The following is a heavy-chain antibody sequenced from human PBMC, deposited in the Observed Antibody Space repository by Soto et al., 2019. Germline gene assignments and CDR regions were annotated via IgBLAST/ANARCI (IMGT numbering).Heavy chain of an antibody. J-gene: IGHJ4*02. D-gene: IGHD6-13*01. CDR1: GFTFSSYA. V-gene: IGHV3-30-3*01. CDR2: ISYDGSNK. CDR3: AGESSSHQFDY. Sequence: GGSLILSCAASGFTFSSYAMHWVRQAPGKGLEWVAIISYDGSNKYYADSVKGRFTISRDNSKNTLYLQMNSLRAEDTAVYFCAGESSSHQFDYWGQGTLVTVSS.